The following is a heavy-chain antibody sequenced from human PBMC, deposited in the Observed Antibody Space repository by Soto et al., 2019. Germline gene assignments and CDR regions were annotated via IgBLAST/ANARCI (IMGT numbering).Heavy chain of an antibody. Sequence: GGSLRLSCAASGFTFSSYAMSWVRQAPGKGLEWVSAISGSGGSTYYADSVKGRFTISRDNSKNTLYLQMNSLRAEDTAVYYCASGTYYYDSSGYAGFDYWGQGTLVTVSS. CDR1: GFTFSSYA. J-gene: IGHJ4*02. CDR2: ISGSGGST. D-gene: IGHD3-22*01. V-gene: IGHV3-23*01. CDR3: ASGTYYYDSSGYAGFDY.